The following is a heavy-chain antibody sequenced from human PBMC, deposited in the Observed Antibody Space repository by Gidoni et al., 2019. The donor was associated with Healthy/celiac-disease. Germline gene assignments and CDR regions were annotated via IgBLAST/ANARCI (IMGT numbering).Heavy chain of an antibody. Sequence: QVQLQASGPGLVKPTGHLSLTCAVSGGSISSSTWWSWVRQPPGKGLEWIGEIYHSGSNNYNPSLKSRVTISVDKSKNQFSLKLSSVAAADAAVYYCARAGYYDSSGYDYWGQGTLVTVSS. CDR3: ARAGYYDSSGYDY. V-gene: IGHV4-4*02. D-gene: IGHD3-22*01. CDR1: GGSISSSTW. CDR2: IYHSGSN. J-gene: IGHJ4*02.